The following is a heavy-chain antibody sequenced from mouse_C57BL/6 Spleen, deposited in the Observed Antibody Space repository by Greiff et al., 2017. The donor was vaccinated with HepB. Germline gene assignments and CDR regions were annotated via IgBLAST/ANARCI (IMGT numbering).Heavy chain of an antibody. CDR2: INPNNGGI. Sequence: EVQLQQSGPELVKPGASVKISCKASGYTFTDYYMNWVKQSHGKSLEWIGDINPNNGGISYNQKFKGKVTLIVDKSSSTAYMELRSLTSEDSAVYYCARATVVANAMDYWGQGTSVTVSS. CDR1: GYTFTDYY. V-gene: IGHV1-26*01. D-gene: IGHD1-1*01. CDR3: ARATVVANAMDY. J-gene: IGHJ4*01.